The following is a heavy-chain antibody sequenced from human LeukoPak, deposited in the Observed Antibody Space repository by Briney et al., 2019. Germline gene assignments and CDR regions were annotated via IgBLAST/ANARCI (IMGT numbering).Heavy chain of an antibody. J-gene: IGHJ4*02. Sequence: GGSLRLSCAASGFTFNNYEMNWVRQAPGKGLEWISYISSCAHTLLYADSVKGRFTISRDNTQNSLFLQMDSLRVEDTATYYCARGGRYYGSGSYYNHFDYWGQGILVTVSS. CDR2: ISSCAHTL. V-gene: IGHV3-48*03. CDR3: ARGGRYYGSGSYYNHFDY. D-gene: IGHD3-10*01. CDR1: GFTFNNYE.